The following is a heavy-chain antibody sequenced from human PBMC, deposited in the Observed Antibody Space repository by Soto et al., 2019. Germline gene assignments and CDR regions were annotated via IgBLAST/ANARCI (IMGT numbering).Heavy chain of an antibody. Sequence: QVQLVQSGAEVKRPGSSVKVSCKASGDTFTFYSINWVRQAPGLGLEWMGRINPILSMSNYAQRFQGRVTMTADKSTRTAYMELSSLRSEDTAIYYCASSYGSGYRAFDYWGQVALVTVSS. V-gene: IGHV1-69*02. CDR1: GDTFTFYS. D-gene: IGHD3-10*01. CDR3: ASSYGSGYRAFDY. CDR2: INPILSMS. J-gene: IGHJ4*02.